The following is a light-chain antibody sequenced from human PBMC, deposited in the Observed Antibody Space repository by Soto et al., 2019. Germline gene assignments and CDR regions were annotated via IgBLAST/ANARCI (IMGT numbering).Light chain of an antibody. CDR1: QSVSSN. J-gene: IGKJ2*01. V-gene: IGKV3-15*01. Sequence: EIVMTQSPATLSVSPGERATLSCRASQSVSSNLAWYQQKPGQAPRLLIYAASTRATGVPARFSGSGSGTEFTLTTSSLQSEDSAVYYCQQYNDWPPKYTFGQGTKLEIK. CDR3: QQYNDWPPKYT. CDR2: AAS.